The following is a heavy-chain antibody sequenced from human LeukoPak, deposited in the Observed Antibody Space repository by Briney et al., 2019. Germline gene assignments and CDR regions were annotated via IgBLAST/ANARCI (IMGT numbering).Heavy chain of an antibody. V-gene: IGHV3-73*01. Sequence: GGSLSLSCAASGFTFSGSAMHWVRQASGKGLEWVGRIRSKANSYATAYAASVKGRFTISRDDSKNTAYLQMNSLKTEDTAVYSCTRLAEDYYDSSGYWFDPWGQGTLVTVSS. D-gene: IGHD3-22*01. CDR2: IRSKANSYAT. J-gene: IGHJ5*02. CDR3: TRLAEDYYDSSGYWFDP. CDR1: GFTFSGSA.